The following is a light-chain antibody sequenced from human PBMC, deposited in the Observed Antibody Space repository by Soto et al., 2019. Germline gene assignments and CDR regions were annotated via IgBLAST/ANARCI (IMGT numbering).Light chain of an antibody. CDR2: AAS. CDR1: LGISTY. Sequence: DIQMTQSPSSLSASVGDRVTITCRASLGISTYLAWYQQKPGKVPKLLIYAASTLQSGVPSRFSSSGSGTDFTLTISSLQPEDVATYYCQKYNSPPRSFGQGTRVEIK. J-gene: IGKJ1*01. V-gene: IGKV1-27*01. CDR3: QKYNSPPRS.